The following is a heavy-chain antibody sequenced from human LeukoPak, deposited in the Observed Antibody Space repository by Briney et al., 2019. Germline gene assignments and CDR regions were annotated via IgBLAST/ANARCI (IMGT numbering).Heavy chain of an antibody. V-gene: IGHV1-46*01. Sequence: ASVKVSCKASGYTFTSYYMHWVRQAPRQGLEWMGIINPSGGSTSYAQKFQGRVTMTRDTSTSTVYMELSSLRSEDTAVYYCARDPPFDWLLHGMDVWGQGTTVTVSS. CDR3: ARDPPFDWLLHGMDV. J-gene: IGHJ6*02. CDR2: INPSGGST. CDR1: GYTFTSYY. D-gene: IGHD3-9*01.